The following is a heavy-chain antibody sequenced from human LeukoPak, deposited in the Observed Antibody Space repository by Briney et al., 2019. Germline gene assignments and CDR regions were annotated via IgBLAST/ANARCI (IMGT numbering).Heavy chain of an antibody. CDR3: VRDRGSYLGFGEY. CDR1: GFTFDDYG. Sequence: GGSLRFSCAASGFTFDDYGMSWVRQAPGKGLEWVSGINWNGGSTGYADSVKGRFTISRYNAKNSLYLQMSSLRDDDTAVYYCVRDRGSYLGFGEYWGQGALVTVSS. D-gene: IGHD1-26*01. CDR2: INWNGGST. V-gene: IGHV3-20*04. J-gene: IGHJ4*02.